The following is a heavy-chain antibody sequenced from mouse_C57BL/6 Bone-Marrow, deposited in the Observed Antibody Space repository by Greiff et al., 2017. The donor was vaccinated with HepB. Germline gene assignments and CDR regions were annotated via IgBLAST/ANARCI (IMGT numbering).Heavy chain of an antibody. D-gene: IGHD2-2*01. Sequence: VHLVESGAELVKPGASVKLSCKASGYTFTEYTIHWVKQRPGQGLEWIGWFYPGSGSIKYNEKFKDKATLTVDKSSSTVYMELSRLTSEDSAVYFGARHEDRGRYGYPLAYWGQGTLVTVSA. J-gene: IGHJ3*01. CDR3: ARHEDRGRYGYPLAY. CDR1: GYTFTEYT. V-gene: IGHV1-62-2*01. CDR2: FYPGSGSI.